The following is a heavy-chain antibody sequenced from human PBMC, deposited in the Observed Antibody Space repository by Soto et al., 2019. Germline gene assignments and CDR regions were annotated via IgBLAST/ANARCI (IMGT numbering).Heavy chain of an antibody. D-gene: IGHD3-9*01. CDR1: GYTFTGYY. CDR3: ARERPLLRYFDWSYNWFDP. Sequence: ASVKVSCKASGYTFTGYYMHWVRQAPGQGLEWMGWINPNSGGTNYAQKLQGRVTMTTDTSTSTAYMELRSLRSDDTAVYYCARERPLLRYFDWSYNWFDPWGQGTLVTVSS. CDR2: INPNSGGT. V-gene: IGHV1-2*02. J-gene: IGHJ5*02.